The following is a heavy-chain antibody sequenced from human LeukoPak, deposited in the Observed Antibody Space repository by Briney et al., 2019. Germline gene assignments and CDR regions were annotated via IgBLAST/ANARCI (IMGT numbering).Heavy chain of an antibody. Sequence: GGSLRLSCAASGFTFSSYAMSWVRQAPGKGLEWVSTISGSGGSTYYADSVKGRFTISRHNSRNTLYLQMNSLRAEDTAVYYCARDSVRDAYNSDYFDFWGQGTLVAVSS. CDR2: ISGSGGST. CDR1: GFTFSSYA. V-gene: IGHV3-23*01. J-gene: IGHJ4*02. D-gene: IGHD5-24*01. CDR3: ARDSVRDAYNSDYFDF.